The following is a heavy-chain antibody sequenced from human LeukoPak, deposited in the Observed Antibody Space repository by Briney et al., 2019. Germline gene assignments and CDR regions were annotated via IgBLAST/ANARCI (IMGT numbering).Heavy chain of an antibody. V-gene: IGHV3-7*04. Sequence: GGSLRLSCAASGFTLSYYWMTWVHRAPGKELEWVANIMQDGSEKYYVDSVKGRFTFSRDNAKNSLYLQMNSLRAEDTAVYYCARHSAGYTTFFDYWGQGTLVTVSS. CDR3: ARHSAGYTTFFDY. J-gene: IGHJ4*02. D-gene: IGHD5-24*01. CDR1: GFTLSYYW. CDR2: IMQDGSEK.